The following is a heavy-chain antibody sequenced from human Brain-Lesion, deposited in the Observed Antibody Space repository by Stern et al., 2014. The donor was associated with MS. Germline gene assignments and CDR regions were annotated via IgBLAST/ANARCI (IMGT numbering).Heavy chain of an antibody. Sequence: VQLLESGGGVPPPPPPPPPPPPPPRSPSTSHPLPWPPPPPATGLEWLALISYDGSDKNDADSVKGRFTISRDNSRNTLYLQMNSLRVDDTAVYYCARGGAVTTSDYYLDYWGQGILVTVSS. J-gene: IGHJ4*02. CDR3: ARGGAVTTSDYYLDY. V-gene: IGHV3-30*16. CDR1: RSPSTSHP. CDR2: ISYDGSDK. D-gene: IGHD4-17*01.